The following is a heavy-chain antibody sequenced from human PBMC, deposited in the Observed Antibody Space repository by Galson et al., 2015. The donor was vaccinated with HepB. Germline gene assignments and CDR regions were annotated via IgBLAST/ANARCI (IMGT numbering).Heavy chain of an antibody. J-gene: IGHJ4*02. CDR2: IKYDGSEK. CDR3: ARVEAGGSDY. D-gene: IGHD1-1*01. CDR1: GFIFSDYW. Sequence: SLRLSCAASGFIFSDYWMNWVRQAPGKGLEWVANIKYDGSEKYYVDSVKGRFTISRDNAKNSVYLQTNNLRVEDTALYYCARVEAGGSDYWGQGTLVTVSS. V-gene: IGHV3-7*03.